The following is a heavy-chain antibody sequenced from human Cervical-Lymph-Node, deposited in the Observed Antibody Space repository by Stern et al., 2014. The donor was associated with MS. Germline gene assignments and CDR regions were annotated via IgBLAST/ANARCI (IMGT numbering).Heavy chain of an antibody. J-gene: IGHJ4*02. CDR3: AHRRDGFLLYFFDY. CDR2: IYWDDDK. Sequence: QITLKESGPTVVKPTQTLTLTCALSGFSIRTNGVGVGWIRQPPGKALEWLGVIYWDDDKRYSPSLNSRLTITRDTSKNQVVLTMTNMDPADTAAYYCAHRRDGFLLYFFDYWGQGTLVIVSS. D-gene: IGHD5-24*01. V-gene: IGHV2-5*02. CDR1: GFSIRTNGVG.